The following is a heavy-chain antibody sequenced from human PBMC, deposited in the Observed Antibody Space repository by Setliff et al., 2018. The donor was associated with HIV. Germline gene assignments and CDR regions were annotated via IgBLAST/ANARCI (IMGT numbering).Heavy chain of an antibody. Sequence: KTSETLSLTCTVSGGSISSSSYYWGWIRQPPGKGLEWIGSIYYSGSTYYNPSLKSRVTMSVDTSKNQFSLKLSSVTVADTAAYFCATLRWLRSKHSDYWGQGTLVTVSS. D-gene: IGHD5-12*01. V-gene: IGHV4-39*07. J-gene: IGHJ4*01. CDR3: ATLRWLRSKHSDY. CDR2: IYYSGST. CDR1: GGSISSSSYY.